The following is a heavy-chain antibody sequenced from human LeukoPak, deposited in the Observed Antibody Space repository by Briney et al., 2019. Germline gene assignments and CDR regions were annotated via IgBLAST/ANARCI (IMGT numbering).Heavy chain of an antibody. CDR2: ISAYNGNT. Sequence: GASVKVSCKASGYTFTSYGISWVRQAPGQGLEWMGWISAYNGNTNYAQKLQGRVTMTTDTSTSTAYMELRSLRSDDTAVYYCARGFRGYGEHLSGFDYWGQGTLVTVSS. CDR3: ARGFRGYGEHLSGFDY. CDR1: GYTFTSYG. D-gene: IGHD4-17*01. J-gene: IGHJ4*02. V-gene: IGHV1-18*01.